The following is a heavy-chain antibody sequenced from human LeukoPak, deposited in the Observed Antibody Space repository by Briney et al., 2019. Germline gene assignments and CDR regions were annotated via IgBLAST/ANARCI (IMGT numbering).Heavy chain of an antibody. CDR1: GFPFNTQD. Sequence: GGSLRLSCAASGFPFNTQDMRWVRQAPGKGLEWVSSIHADGVGTFYADSVRGRFTISRGNSKNTLDLQMNSLRVEDTAVYYCGKGRVSEWGQGTLVTVSS. CDR3: GKGRVSE. V-gene: IGHV3-23*01. CDR2: IHADGVGT. D-gene: IGHD6-19*01. J-gene: IGHJ4*02.